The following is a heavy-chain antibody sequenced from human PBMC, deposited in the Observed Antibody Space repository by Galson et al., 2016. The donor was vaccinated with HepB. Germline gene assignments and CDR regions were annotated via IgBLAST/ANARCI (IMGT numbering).Heavy chain of an antibody. D-gene: IGHD2-2*01. J-gene: IGHJ4*02. Sequence: SLRLSCAVSGFTFSDYAMHWVRQAPGKGLEWVAVISYDGTTKYYADSVKGRFTISRDNSKNTLYLQMNSLRGGDTAVYYCAKKTLPAAMPLGLPRRDDYWGQGTLVIVSS. CDR2: ISYDGTTK. V-gene: IGHV3-30*18. CDR3: AKKTLPAAMPLGLPRRDDY. CDR1: GFTFSDYA.